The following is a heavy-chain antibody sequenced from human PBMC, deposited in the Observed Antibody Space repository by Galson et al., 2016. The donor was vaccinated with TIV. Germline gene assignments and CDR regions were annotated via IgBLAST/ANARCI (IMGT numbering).Heavy chain of an antibody. J-gene: IGHJ6*02. Sequence: SETLSLTCTASGDSITSSSYYWDWIRQPPGKGLDWIGSIYYSGITYYNPSLKSRVTISVDTSKSQFSLRLSSVTAADTAVYYCARRRGGYYYLYGMDVWGQGTTVTVSS. CDR3: ARRRGGYYYLYGMDV. V-gene: IGHV4-39*01. D-gene: IGHD2-15*01. CDR1: GDSITSSSYY. CDR2: IYYSGIT.